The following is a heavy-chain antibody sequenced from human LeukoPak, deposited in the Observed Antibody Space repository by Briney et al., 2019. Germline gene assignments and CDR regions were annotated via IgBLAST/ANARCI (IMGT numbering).Heavy chain of an antibody. D-gene: IGHD5-24*01. J-gene: IGHJ4*02. CDR2: IYHSGST. V-gene: IGHV4-38-2*02. CDR1: GYSINSGYY. CDR3: ARDRGDGYNHYFDY. Sequence: SETLSLTCSVSGYSINSGYYWGWIRQPPGKGLEWIGSIYHSGSTYYKLSLKSRVTISIDTSKNQFSLKLSSVTAADTAVYYCARDRGDGYNHYFDYWGQGTLVTVSS.